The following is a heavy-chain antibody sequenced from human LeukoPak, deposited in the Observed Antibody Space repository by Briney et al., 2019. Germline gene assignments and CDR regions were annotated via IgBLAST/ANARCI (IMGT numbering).Heavy chain of an antibody. V-gene: IGHV3-23*01. J-gene: IGHJ4*02. D-gene: IGHD6-19*01. CDR3: SKDRAAVASYLDY. CDR1: GFTFSSYA. Sequence: GGSLRLSCAASGFTFSSYAMSWVRQAPGKGLEWVSAISGSGGSTYYAHSVKGRFPISRDNSKNTLYLQMNKLGAGDTAVFFRSKDRAAVASYLDYWGQGTKATVSS. CDR2: ISGSGGST.